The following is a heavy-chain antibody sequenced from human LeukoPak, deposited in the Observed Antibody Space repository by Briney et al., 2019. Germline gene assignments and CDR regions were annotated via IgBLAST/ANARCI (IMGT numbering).Heavy chain of an antibody. CDR2: IHTNGRT. CDR1: GDSISSYY. D-gene: IGHD3-10*01. Sequence: PSETLSLTCTVSGDSISSYYWSWIRQTPGKGLEWIGYIHTNGRTNYSPSLKSRVTMSVDSSKNQLSLTLSSVTAADTAVYYCTRRAPTSYGHYLDSWGQGTLVTVSS. J-gene: IGHJ4*02. V-gene: IGHV4-4*09. CDR3: TRRAPTSYGHYLDS.